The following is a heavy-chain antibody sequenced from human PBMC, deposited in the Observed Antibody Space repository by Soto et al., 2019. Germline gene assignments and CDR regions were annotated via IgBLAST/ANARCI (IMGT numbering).Heavy chain of an antibody. V-gene: IGHV4-59*01. J-gene: IGHJ6*02. D-gene: IGHD2-21*02. CDR1: GGSISGYY. Sequence: QVQLQESAPGLVKPSETLSLPCTVSGGSISGYYWSWIRQPPGKGLESIGYMYTTGSTVYNPSFKSRVTISVGTSKNHFSLKLKSVTAADTAVYYCARDLWGYCGTDCYPLDVCGQGTTVTVSS. CDR2: MYTTGST. CDR3: ARDLWGYCGTDCYPLDV.